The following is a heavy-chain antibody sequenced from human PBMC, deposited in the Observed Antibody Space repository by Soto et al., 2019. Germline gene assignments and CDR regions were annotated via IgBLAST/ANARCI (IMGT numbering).Heavy chain of an antibody. J-gene: IGHJ4*02. CDR3: ARDWGSSSSPDNTDY. CDR1: GFTFSSYG. Sequence: PGGSLRLSCAASGFTFSSYGMHWVRQAPGKGLEWVAVIWYDGSNKYYADSVKGRFTISRDNAKNSLYLQMNSLRAEDTAVYYCARDWGSSSSPDNTDYWGQGTLVTVSS. D-gene: IGHD6-13*01. V-gene: IGHV3-33*01. CDR2: IWYDGSNK.